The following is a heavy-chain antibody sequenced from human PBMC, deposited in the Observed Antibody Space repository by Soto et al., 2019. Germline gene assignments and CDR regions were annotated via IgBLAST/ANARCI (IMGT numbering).Heavy chain of an antibody. CDR2: ISHSEIT. CDR1: GGSITTSGDY. Sequence: SETLSLTCTVSGGSITTSGDYWSWIRQHPGKGLEWIGYISHSEITEYNPSLKSRLTLSIDTSKNQFSLEMNSVTAADTAVYYRARVSHESYYGWFDTWGQGTPVTVSS. CDR3: ARVSHESYYGWFDT. V-gene: IGHV4-31*03. D-gene: IGHD1-26*01. J-gene: IGHJ5*02.